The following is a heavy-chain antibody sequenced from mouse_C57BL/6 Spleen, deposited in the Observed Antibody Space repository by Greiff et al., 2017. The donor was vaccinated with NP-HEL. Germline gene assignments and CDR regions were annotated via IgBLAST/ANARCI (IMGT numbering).Heavy chain of an antibody. CDR1: GYTFTSYW. V-gene: IGHV1-50*01. J-gene: IGHJ3*01. CDR3: ARSIYYDYDGGDWFAY. Sequence: QVQLQQPGAELVKPGASVKLSCKASGYTFTSYWMQWVKQRPGQGLEWIGEIDPSDSYTNYNQKFKGKATLTVDTSSSTAYMQLSSLTSEDSAVYYCARSIYYDYDGGDWFAYWGQGTLVTVSA. CDR2: IDPSDSYT. D-gene: IGHD2-4*01.